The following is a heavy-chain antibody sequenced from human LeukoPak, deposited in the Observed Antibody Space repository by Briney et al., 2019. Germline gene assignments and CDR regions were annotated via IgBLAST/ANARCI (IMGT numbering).Heavy chain of an antibody. CDR3: ARSAARLRYYYAMDV. V-gene: IGHV3-53*04. D-gene: IGHD6-6*01. J-gene: IGHJ6*02. CDR1: GFSVSNTY. Sequence: GGSLRLSCAASGFSVSNTYMSWVRQAPGKGLEWVSVIYSGDSGVSTYYADSVKGRFTISRHNSKNTLYLQMSSLRAEDTAVYFCARSAARLRYYYAMDVWGQGPTVTVCS. CDR2: IYSGDSGVST.